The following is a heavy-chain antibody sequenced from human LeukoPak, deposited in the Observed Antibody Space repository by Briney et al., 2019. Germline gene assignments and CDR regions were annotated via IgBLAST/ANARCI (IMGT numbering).Heavy chain of an antibody. Sequence: PGGSLRLSCAASGFPFNAYWMTWVRQAPGKGLEWVANIRQDGDTKYYVDSVKGRFTISRDNAMNSLYLQMNSLRAEDTAVYYCASTDYGGNSDYWGQGTLVTVSS. V-gene: IGHV3-7*03. CDR3: ASTDYGGNSDY. D-gene: IGHD4-23*01. J-gene: IGHJ4*02. CDR2: IRQDGDTK. CDR1: GFPFNAYW.